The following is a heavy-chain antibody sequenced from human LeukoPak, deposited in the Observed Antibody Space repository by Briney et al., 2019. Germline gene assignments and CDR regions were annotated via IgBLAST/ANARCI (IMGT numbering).Heavy chain of an antibody. D-gene: IGHD3-22*01. CDR1: GFTFGSYS. Sequence: GGSLRLSCATSGFTFGSYSMNWVRQAPGKGLEWVSSISSSSSYIYYADSVKGRFTISRDNAKNSLYLQMNSLRAEDTAVYYCARDLGYYYDSSVDWFDPWGQGTLVTVSS. V-gene: IGHV3-21*01. CDR2: ISSSSSYI. CDR3: ARDLGYYYDSSVDWFDP. J-gene: IGHJ5*02.